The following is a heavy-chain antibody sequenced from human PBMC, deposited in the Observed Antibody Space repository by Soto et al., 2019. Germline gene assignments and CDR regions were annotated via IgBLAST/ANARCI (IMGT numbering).Heavy chain of an antibody. Sequence: ASVKVSCKASGYTFTGYYMHWVRQAPGQGLEWMGWINPNSGGTNYAQKFQGWATMTRDTSISTAYMELSRLRSDDTAVYYCARVQGYNSWFDPWGQGTLVTVSS. V-gene: IGHV1-2*04. CDR1: GYTFTGYY. CDR3: ARVQGYNSWFDP. CDR2: INPNSGGT. D-gene: IGHD5-12*01. J-gene: IGHJ5*02.